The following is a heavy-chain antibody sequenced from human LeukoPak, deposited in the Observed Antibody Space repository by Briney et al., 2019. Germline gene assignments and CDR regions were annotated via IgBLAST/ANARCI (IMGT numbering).Heavy chain of an antibody. CDR3: ARLDYGDYMFDY. CDR1: GGSISSGDYY. J-gene: IGHJ4*02. V-gene: IGHV4-31*03. Sequence: TLSLTCTVSGGSISSGDYYWSWIRQHPGQGLEWIGHIYYSESTYYNPSLKSRVTISVDTSKNQFSLKLSSVTAADTAVYYCARLDYGDYMFDYWGQGTLVTVSS. D-gene: IGHD4-17*01. CDR2: IYYSEST.